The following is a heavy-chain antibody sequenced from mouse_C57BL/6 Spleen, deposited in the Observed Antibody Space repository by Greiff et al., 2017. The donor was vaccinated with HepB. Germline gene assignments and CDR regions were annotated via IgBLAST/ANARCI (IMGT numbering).Heavy chain of an antibody. J-gene: IGHJ3*01. Sequence: EVKLMESGGGLVKPGGSLKLSCAASGFTFSDYGMHWVRQAPEKGLEWVAYISSGSSTIYYADTVKGRCTISRDNAKNTLFLQMTSLRSEDTAMYYCARGGSPAWFAYWGQGTLVTVSA. CDR2: ISSGSSTI. CDR3: ARGGSPAWFAY. V-gene: IGHV5-17*01. CDR1: GFTFSDYG.